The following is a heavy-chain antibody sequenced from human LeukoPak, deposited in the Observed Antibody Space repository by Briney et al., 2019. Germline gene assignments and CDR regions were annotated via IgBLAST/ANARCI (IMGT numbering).Heavy chain of an antibody. V-gene: IGHV1-2*02. CDR3: ATGIPSDSSSGDYFDY. CDR1: GYTFTGYY. CDR2: INPNSGGT. D-gene: IGHD6-13*01. J-gene: IGHJ4*02. Sequence: ASVKVSCKASGYTFTGYYMHWVRQAPGQGPEWMGWINPNSGGTNYAQKFQGRVTMTRDTSISTAYMELSRLRSDDTAVYYCATGIPSDSSSGDYFDYWGQGTLVTVSS.